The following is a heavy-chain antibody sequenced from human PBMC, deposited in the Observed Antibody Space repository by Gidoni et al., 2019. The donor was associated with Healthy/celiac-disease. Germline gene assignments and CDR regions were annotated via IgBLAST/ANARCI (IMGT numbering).Heavy chain of an antibody. J-gene: IGHJ5*02. CDR1: GGSFSGYY. D-gene: IGHD2-15*01. Sequence: QVQLQQWGAGLLKPSETLSLTCAVYGGSFSGYYWSWIRQPPGKGLEWIGEINHSGSTNYNPSLKSRVTISVDTSKNQFSLKLSSVTAADTAVYYCARGRVYCSGGSCYSGWFDPWGQGTLVTVSS. CDR2: INHSGST. CDR3: ARGRVYCSGGSCYSGWFDP. V-gene: IGHV4-34*01.